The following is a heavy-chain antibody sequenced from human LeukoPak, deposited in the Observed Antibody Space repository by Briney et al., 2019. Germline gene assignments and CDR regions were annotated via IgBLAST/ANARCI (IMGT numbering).Heavy chain of an antibody. CDR2: IYPGDSDT. CDR1: ENIFTNCW. D-gene: IGHD5-18*01. V-gene: IGHV5-51*01. CDR3: ARSVDSTTSTLPY. Sequence: GESLKISCKGSENIFTNCWXAWVXQMPGXGLELMGIIYPGDSDTRYRPPFQGQVTISAARSSTTAYLQWSGLKASDTAMYYCARSVDSTTSTLPYWGQGTLVTVSS. J-gene: IGHJ4*02.